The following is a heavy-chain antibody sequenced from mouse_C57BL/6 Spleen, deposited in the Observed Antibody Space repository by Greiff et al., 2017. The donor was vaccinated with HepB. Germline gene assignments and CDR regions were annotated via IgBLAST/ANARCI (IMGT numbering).Heavy chain of an antibody. V-gene: IGHV1-53*01. Sequence: QVQLQQSGTELVKPGASVKLSCKASGYTFTSYWMHWVKQRPGQGLEWIGNINPSNGGTKYNEKFKSKATLTVDKSSSTAYMHLSSLTSEDSAVYYCAREAYGNYYAMDYWGQGTSVTVSS. CDR1: GYTFTSYW. CDR3: AREAYGNYYAMDY. J-gene: IGHJ4*01. D-gene: IGHD2-1*01. CDR2: INPSNGGT.